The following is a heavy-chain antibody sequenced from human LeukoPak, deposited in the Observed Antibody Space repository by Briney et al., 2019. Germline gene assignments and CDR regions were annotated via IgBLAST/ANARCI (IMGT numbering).Heavy chain of an antibody. CDR2: MNIDGSEK. D-gene: IGHD1-26*01. CDR1: GFTFSSYW. Sequence: GGSLRLSCAAFGFTFSSYWMGWVRQAPGKRLEWVANMNIDGSEKYYADSAKGRFTISRDNARNSVYLQMNSLRVEDTAVYYCARDPVEWELLLDYWGQGTLVTVSS. CDR3: ARDPVEWELLLDY. J-gene: IGHJ4*02. V-gene: IGHV3-7*01.